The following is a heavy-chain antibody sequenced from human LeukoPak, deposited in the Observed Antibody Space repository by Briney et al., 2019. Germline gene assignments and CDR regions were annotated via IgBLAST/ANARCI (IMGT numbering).Heavy chain of an antibody. J-gene: IGHJ6*03. D-gene: IGHD2-15*01. V-gene: IGHV3-21*01. Sequence: GRSLRLSCALSALTLSSYKMSWVRQAPGEGLEWVSSISRIVRYIFYADSVKGRFTISRHNAKKPTYLQMSSLRTEETRVSFCARDHELYCSGGSCSRMDVWVKATTVTICS. CDR1: ALTLSSYK. CDR3: ARDHELYCSGGSCSRMDV. CDR2: ISRIVRYI.